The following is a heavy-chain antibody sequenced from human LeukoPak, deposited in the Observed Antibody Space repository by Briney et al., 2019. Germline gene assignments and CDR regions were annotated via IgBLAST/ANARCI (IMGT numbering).Heavy chain of an antibody. CDR1: GFTFSSYA. J-gene: IGHJ5*02. D-gene: IGHD6-6*01. CDR3: ARVSSSSVS. CDR2: ISYDGSNK. Sequence: PGGSLRLSCAASGFTFSSYAMHWVRQAPGKGLEWVAVISYDGSNKYYADSVKGRFTISRDNSKNTLYLQMNSLRAEDTAVYYCARVSSSSVSWGQGTLVTVSS. V-gene: IGHV3-30-3*01.